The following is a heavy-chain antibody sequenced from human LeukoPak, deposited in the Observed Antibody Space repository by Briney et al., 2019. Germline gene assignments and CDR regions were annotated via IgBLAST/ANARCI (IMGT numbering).Heavy chain of an antibody. CDR1: GGSISSGSYY. D-gene: IGHD4-11*01. CDR3: AMYSNYFDY. CDR2: IYTSGST. J-gene: IGHJ4*02. Sequence: SQTLSLTCTVSGGSISSGSYYWSWIRQPAGKGLEWIGRIYTSGSTNYNPSLKSRVTISVDTSKNQFSLKLSSVTAADTAVYYRAMYSNYFDYWGQGTLVTVSS. V-gene: IGHV4-61*02.